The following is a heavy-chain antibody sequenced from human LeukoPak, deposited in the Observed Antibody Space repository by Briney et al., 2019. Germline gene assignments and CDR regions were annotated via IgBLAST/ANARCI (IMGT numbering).Heavy chain of an antibody. CDR1: GFTFDDYT. CDR3: AKEIAAIVGRYYYFGKDV. J-gene: IGHJ6*02. D-gene: IGHD5-18*01. CDR2: ISWDGGST. V-gene: IGHV3-43*01. Sequence: GGSLRLSCAASGFTFDDYTMHWVRQAPGKGLEWVSLISWDGGSTYYADSVKGRFTISRDNSKNSLYLQMNSLRTEDTALYYCAKEIAAIVGRYYYFGKDVWGQGTTVTFSS.